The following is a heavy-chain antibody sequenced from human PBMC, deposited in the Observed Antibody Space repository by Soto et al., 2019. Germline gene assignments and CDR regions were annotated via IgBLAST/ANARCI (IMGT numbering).Heavy chain of an antibody. V-gene: IGHV4-34*01. Sequence: SETLSLTCAVYGGSFSGYYWSWIRQPPGKGLEWIGEINHSGSTNYNPSLKSRVTISVDTSKNQFSLKLSSVTAADTAVYYCARGHRRRNWFDPWGQGTLVTVSS. J-gene: IGHJ5*02. CDR3: ARGHRRRNWFDP. CDR2: INHSGST. CDR1: GGSFSGYY.